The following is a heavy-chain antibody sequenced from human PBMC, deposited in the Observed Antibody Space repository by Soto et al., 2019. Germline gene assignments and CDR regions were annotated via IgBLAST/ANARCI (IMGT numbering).Heavy chain of an antibody. CDR3: AADVDWLLVSQFDS. CDR1: GFTFTNAW. V-gene: IGHV3-15*01. CDR2: IKSKSDGGTA. J-gene: IGHJ4*02. Sequence: EVQLVESGGGLVKPGGSLRLSCAASGFTFTNAWMSWIRQAPGKGLEWVGRIKSKSDGGTADYAAPVKGRFTISRDDSKNMVYLLMTSLKTEDTAVYYCAADVDWLLVSQFDSWGQGSLFTVSS. D-gene: IGHD3-9*01.